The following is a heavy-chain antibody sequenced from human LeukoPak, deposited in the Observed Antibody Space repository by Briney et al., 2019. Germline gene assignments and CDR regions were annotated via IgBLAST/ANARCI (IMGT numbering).Heavy chain of an antibody. J-gene: IGHJ3*02. CDR3: ATSPDQTQDAFDI. D-gene: IGHD1-14*01. Sequence: GESLKISCKGSGYSFTSYWIGWVRQMPGKGLEWMGIIYPGDSDTRYSPSFQGQVTISADKSISTAYLQWSSLKASDTAMYYCATSPDQTQDAFDIWGQGTMVTVSS. CDR2: IYPGDSDT. V-gene: IGHV5-51*01. CDR1: GYSFTSYW.